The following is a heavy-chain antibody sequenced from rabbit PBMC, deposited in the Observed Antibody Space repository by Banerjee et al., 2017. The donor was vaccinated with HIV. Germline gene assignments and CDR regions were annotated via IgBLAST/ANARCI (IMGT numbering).Heavy chain of an antibody. V-gene: IGHV1S40*01. Sequence: QSLEESGGGLVKPGASLTLTCKASGFSFSGGYDMCWVRQAPGKGLEWIGCIYTGSGSTWYASWAKGRFTISKTSSTTVTLQMTSLTAADTATYFCARDPYPAGTGRNLWGPGTLVTVS. J-gene: IGHJ4*01. D-gene: IGHD4-2*01. CDR2: IYTGSGST. CDR3: ARDPYPAGTGRNL. CDR1: GFSFSGGYD.